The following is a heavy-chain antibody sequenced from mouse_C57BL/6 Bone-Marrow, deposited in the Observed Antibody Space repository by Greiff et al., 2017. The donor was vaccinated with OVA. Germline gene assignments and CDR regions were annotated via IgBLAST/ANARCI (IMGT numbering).Heavy chain of an antibody. D-gene: IGHD1-3*01. Sequence: EVQLQQSGTVLARPGASVKLSCKTSGYTFTSYWMHWVNQRPGQGLEWIGAIYPGNSDTSYNQKFKGKAKLTAVTSASTAYMELSSLTNEDSAVYYCTRGYKGSPFAYWGQGTLVTVSA. V-gene: IGHV1-5*01. CDR2: IYPGNSDT. CDR3: TRGYKGSPFAY. J-gene: IGHJ3*01. CDR1: GYTFTSYW.